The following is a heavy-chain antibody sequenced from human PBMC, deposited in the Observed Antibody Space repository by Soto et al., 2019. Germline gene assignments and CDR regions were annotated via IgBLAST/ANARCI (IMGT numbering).Heavy chain of an antibody. D-gene: IGHD2-15*01. Sequence: SAVKPRSKARVSRNTGSALRCLLQAPGQGHEWMGGIIPIYGTANYAQKFQGRVTITADASTRTAYMELSSLRSEDTAVYYCAKDRLVYWYYY. J-gene: IGHJ6*01. CDR3: AKDRLVYWYYY. V-gene: IGHV1-69*13. CDR2: IIPIYGTA. CDR1: VSRNTGSA.